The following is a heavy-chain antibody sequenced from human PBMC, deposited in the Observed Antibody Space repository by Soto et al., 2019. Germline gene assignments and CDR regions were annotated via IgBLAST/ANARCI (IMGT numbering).Heavy chain of an antibody. V-gene: IGHV3-74*01. CDR2: ISGDGVTT. D-gene: IGHD3-9*01. CDR1: GFPFSSYW. Sequence: EVQLVESGGDLVQRGGSLRLSCAASGFPFSSYWMHWVRHTPGKGLDWVARISGDGVTTYYADSVTGRFTVSRDNAKNTVSLQISSLTAQDTAVYYCAREYYVLLTGYYPDYCGQGTLVSVSS. J-gene: IGHJ4*02. CDR3: AREYYVLLTGYYPDY.